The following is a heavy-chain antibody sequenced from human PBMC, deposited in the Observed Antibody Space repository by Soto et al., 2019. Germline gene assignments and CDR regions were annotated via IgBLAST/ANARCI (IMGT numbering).Heavy chain of an antibody. Sequence: EVQLLESGGGLVQPGGSLRLSCAASGFSFSSYAMVWVRQAPGKGLEWVSVISARGGSSYFADSVKGRFTISIDNSKNVLSLQLNTQRAQDTATYFSAKGSIEFTASVDRWGQGTLVLVSS. J-gene: IGHJ5*02. V-gene: IGHV3-23*01. CDR2: ISARGGSS. CDR3: AKGSIEFTASVDR. D-gene: IGHD2-21*02. CDR1: GFSFSSYA.